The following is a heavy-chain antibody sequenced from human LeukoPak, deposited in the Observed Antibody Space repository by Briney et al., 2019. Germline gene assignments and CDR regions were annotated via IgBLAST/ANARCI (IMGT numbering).Heavy chain of an antibody. CDR3: ARMRSYYDFWSGYLDGFDV. D-gene: IGHD3-3*01. CDR1: GDSITSGHY. Sequence: KPSETLSLTCAVSGDSITSGHYWGWIRQPPGKGLEWFGSIYHSVKTYYNPSLKSRVTISVDTSKNQFSLKLTSVTAADTAVYYCARMRSYYDFWSGYLDGFDVWGQGKMVTVSS. CDR2: IYHSVKT. V-gene: IGHV4-38-2*01. J-gene: IGHJ3*01.